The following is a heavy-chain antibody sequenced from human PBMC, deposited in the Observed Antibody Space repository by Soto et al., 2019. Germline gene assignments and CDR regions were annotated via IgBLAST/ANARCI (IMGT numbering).Heavy chain of an antibody. V-gene: IGHV1-69*02. J-gene: IGHJ5*02. D-gene: IGHD2-2*01. Sequence: QVQLVQSGAEVKKPGSSVKVSCKASGGTFSSYTISWVRQAPGQGLEWMGRIIPILGIANYAQKFQGRVTITADKSTSTAYMELSSLRSEDTAVYYFGRSTSRIGTWFDPWGQGTLVTVSS. CDR2: IIPILGIA. CDR3: GRSTSRIGTWFDP. CDR1: GGTFSSYT.